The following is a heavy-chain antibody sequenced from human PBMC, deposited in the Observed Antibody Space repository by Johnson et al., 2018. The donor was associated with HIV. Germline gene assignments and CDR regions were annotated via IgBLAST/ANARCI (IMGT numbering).Heavy chain of an antibody. CDR1: GFTVSSNY. D-gene: IGHD1-1*01. J-gene: IGHJ3*02. Sequence: VQLVESGGGVVQPGRSLRLSCAASGFTVSSNYMSWVRQAPGKGLEWVSVIYSGGSTYYADSVKGRFAISRDNSKNTLYLQMNSLRAEDTAVYYCASPMEGAFDIWGQGTMVTVSS. V-gene: IGHV3-53*01. CDR3: ASPMEGAFDI. CDR2: IYSGGST.